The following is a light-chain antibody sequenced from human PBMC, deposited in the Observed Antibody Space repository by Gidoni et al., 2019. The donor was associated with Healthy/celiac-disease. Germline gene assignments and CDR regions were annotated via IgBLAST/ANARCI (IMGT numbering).Light chain of an antibody. CDR1: QGISSY. J-gene: IGKJ5*01. CDR3: QQLNSYPS. CDR2: AAS. V-gene: IGKV1-9*01. Sequence: IQLTQSPSPLSASVGDRVTITCRASQGISSYLAWYQQKPGKAPKLLIYAASTLQSGVPSRFSGSGSGTDFTLTISSLQPEDFATYYCQQLNSYPSFGQGTRLEIK.